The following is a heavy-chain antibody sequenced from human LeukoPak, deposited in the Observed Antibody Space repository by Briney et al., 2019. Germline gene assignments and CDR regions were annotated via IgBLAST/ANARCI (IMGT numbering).Heavy chain of an antibody. D-gene: IGHD3-22*01. Sequence: GGSLRLSCAASGFTVSNNYMSWVRQAPGKGLEWVSLIYSGGSTSYADSVKGRFTISRDNSKNTLYLQMNSLRAEDTAVYYCAREYYDSSGYYPQDAFDIWGQGTMVTVSS. J-gene: IGHJ3*02. CDR3: AREYYDSSGYYPQDAFDI. CDR1: GFTVSNNY. V-gene: IGHV3-66*01. CDR2: IYSGGST.